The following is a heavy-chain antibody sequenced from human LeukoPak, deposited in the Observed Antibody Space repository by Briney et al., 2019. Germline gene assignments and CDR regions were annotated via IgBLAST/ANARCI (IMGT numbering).Heavy chain of an antibody. V-gene: IGHV3-23*01. Sequence: GGSLRLSCAASGFTFSSYAMNWVRLAPGKGLEWVSGISRDPGSTYYADSVKGRSTISRDNSKNTMYLQMNSLRAEDTAVYYCASYYYGSGTYYPVPWGQGTLVTVSS. CDR2: ISRDPGST. D-gene: IGHD3-10*01. J-gene: IGHJ5*02. CDR3: ASYYYGSGTYYPVP. CDR1: GFTFSSYA.